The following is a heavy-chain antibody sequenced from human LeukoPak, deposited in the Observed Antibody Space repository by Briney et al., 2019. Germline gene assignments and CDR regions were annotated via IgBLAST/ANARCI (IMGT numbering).Heavy chain of an antibody. D-gene: IGHD6-19*01. V-gene: IGHV3-30-3*01. CDR1: GFTFSSYA. J-gene: IGHJ3*02. CDR3: ARDLELGIAVAGTGAFDI. Sequence: GGFLRLSCAASGFTFSSYAMHWVRQAPGKGLEWVAVISYDGSNKYYADSVKGRFTISRDNSKNTLYLQMNSLRAEDTAVYYCARDLELGIAVAGTGAFDIWGQGTMVTVSS. CDR2: ISYDGSNK.